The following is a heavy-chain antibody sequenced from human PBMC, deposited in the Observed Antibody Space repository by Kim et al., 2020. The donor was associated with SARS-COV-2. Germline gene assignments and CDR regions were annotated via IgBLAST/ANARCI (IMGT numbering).Heavy chain of an antibody. V-gene: IGHV4-59*10. CDR3: ARYVTDPRWFGP. J-gene: IGHJ5*02. Sequence: NNNPSLKSRVTLSEDTSNNQLSVKRSSVAAADTAVYYCARYVTDPRWFGPWGQGTLVTVSS. D-gene: IGHD4-4*01.